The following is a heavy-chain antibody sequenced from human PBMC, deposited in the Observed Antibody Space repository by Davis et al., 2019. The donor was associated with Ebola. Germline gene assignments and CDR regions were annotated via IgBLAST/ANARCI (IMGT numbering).Heavy chain of an antibody. CDR2: INPNSGGT. CDR1: GYTFTGYY. Sequence: ASVKVSCKASGYTFTGYYIHWVRQAPGQGLEWMGWINPNSGGTNYAQKFQGRVTMTRDTSISTAYMELTRLRSDGTAVYYCAIRHRGYDWYFDYWGQGTLVTVSS. J-gene: IGHJ4*02. D-gene: IGHD5-12*01. V-gene: IGHV1-2*02. CDR3: AIRHRGYDWYFDY.